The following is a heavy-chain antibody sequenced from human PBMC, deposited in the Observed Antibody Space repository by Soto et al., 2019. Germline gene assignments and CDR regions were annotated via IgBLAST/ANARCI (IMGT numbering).Heavy chain of an antibody. Sequence: QVQLVQSGAEVKKPESSVKVSCKASGGTFSSYAISWVRQAPGQGLEWMGGIIPIFGTANYAQKFQGRVTITADESTSTAYMELSSLRSEDTAVYSCARDSRYCSGGSCYFLPGIDYWGQGTLVTVSS. CDR1: GGTFSSYA. J-gene: IGHJ4*02. CDR3: ARDSRYCSGGSCYFLPGIDY. V-gene: IGHV1-69*12. CDR2: IIPIFGTA. D-gene: IGHD2-15*01.